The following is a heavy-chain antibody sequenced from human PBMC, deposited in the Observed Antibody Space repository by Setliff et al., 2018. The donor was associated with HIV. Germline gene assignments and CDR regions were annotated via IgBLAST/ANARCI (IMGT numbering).Heavy chain of an antibody. J-gene: IGHJ1*01. CDR3: TTKPPAADFQH. CDR1: GFSFSNDW. D-gene: IGHD2-2*01. V-gene: IGHV3-15*01. Sequence: GGSLRLSCAASGFSFSNDWMNWVRQAPGKGLEWVGRIKSKSAGGTSDYTAPVKGRFTISRDDSKNTLYLQMNSLKTEDTAIYYCTTKPPAADFQHWGQGTLVTVSS. CDR2: IKSKSAGGTS.